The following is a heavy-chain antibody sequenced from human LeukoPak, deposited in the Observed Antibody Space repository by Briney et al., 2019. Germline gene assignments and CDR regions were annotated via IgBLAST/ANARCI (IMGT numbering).Heavy chain of an antibody. Sequence: ASVKVSCKASGYTFTSYGIRWVRQAPGQGLEWMGWISTYNGDTNYAQKLQGRVTMTTDTSTSTAYMALRSLGSDDTAVYYCARDHNWVVDYWGRGTLVTVSS. CDR3: ARDHNWVVDY. CDR2: ISTYNGDT. J-gene: IGHJ4*02. D-gene: IGHD1-1*01. CDR1: GYTFTSYG. V-gene: IGHV1-18*01.